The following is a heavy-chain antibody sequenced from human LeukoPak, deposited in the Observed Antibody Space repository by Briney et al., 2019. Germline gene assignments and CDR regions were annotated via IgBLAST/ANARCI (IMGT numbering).Heavy chain of an antibody. CDR3: ARSSPLRYFDWLSPPDSNFDY. CDR1: GYTFTSYA. Sequence: ASVKVSCKASGYTFTSYAMHWLRQAPGQRLEWMGWINAGNGNTKYSQKFQGRVTITRDTSASTAYMELSSLRSEDTAVYYCARSSPLRYFDWLSPPDSNFDYWGQGTLVTVSS. CDR2: INAGNGNT. D-gene: IGHD3-9*01. V-gene: IGHV1-3*01. J-gene: IGHJ4*02.